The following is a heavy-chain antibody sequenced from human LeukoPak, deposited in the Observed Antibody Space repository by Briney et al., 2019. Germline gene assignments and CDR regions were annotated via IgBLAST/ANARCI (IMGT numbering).Heavy chain of an antibody. CDR2: IYTSGST. Sequence: PSETLSLTCTVSGGSISSYYWSWIRQPAGKGLEWIGRIYTSGSTNYNPSLKSRVTMSVDTSKNQFSLKLSSVTAADTAVYYCARVGGYSYGFGMESRYLDYWGQGTLVTVSS. V-gene: IGHV4-4*07. CDR1: GGSISSYY. J-gene: IGHJ4*02. D-gene: IGHD5-18*01. CDR3: ARVGGYSYGFGMESRYLDY.